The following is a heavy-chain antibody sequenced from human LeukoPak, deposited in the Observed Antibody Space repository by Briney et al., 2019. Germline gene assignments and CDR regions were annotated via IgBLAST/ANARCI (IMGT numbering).Heavy chain of an antibody. CDR3: ARDSTIFGVVQYYFDY. Sequence: GASVKVSCKASGYTFTGYYMHWVRQAPGQGLEWMGWINPNSGSTNYAQKFQGRVTMTRDTSISTAYMELSRLRSDDTAVYYCARDSTIFGVVQYYFDYWGQGTLVTVSS. D-gene: IGHD3-3*01. CDR2: INPNSGST. V-gene: IGHV1-2*02. CDR1: GYTFTGYY. J-gene: IGHJ4*02.